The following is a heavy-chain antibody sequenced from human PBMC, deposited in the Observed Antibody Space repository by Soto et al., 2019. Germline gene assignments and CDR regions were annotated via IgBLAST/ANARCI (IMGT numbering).Heavy chain of an antibody. J-gene: IGHJ4*02. CDR1: GGSFSGYY. D-gene: IGHD2-2*01. Sequence: SETLSLTCAVYGGSFSGYYWSWIRQPPGKGLEWIGEINHSGSTNYNPSLKSRVTISVDTSKNQFSLKLSSVTAADTAVYYCARIVVPAAALDYWGQGTLVTVSS. CDR2: INHSGST. CDR3: ARIVVPAAALDY. V-gene: IGHV4-34*01.